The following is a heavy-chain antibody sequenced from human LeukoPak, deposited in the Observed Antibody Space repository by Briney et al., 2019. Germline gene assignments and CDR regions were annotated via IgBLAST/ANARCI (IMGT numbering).Heavy chain of an antibody. CDR3: ARVGRWELLTGGLLDY. J-gene: IGHJ4*02. V-gene: IGHV1-2*06. Sequence: GASVKVSCKASGGTFSSYAISWVRQAPGQGLEWMGRINPNSGGTNYAQKFQGRVTMTRDTSISTAYMELSRLRSDDTAVYYCARVGRWELLTGGLLDYWGQGTLVTVSS. CDR1: GGTFSSYA. CDR2: INPNSGGT. D-gene: IGHD1-26*01.